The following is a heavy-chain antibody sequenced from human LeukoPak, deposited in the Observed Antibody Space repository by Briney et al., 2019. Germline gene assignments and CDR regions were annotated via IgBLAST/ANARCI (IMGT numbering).Heavy chain of an antibody. CDR1: GFTFSSYA. CDR2: ISYDESNK. Sequence: GRSLRLSCAASGFTFSSYAMHWVRQAPGKGLEWVAIISYDESNKYYADSVKGRFTISRDNAKNSLYLQMNSLRAEDTAVYYCVEGGGWFDPWGQGTLVTVSS. CDR3: VEGGGWFDP. J-gene: IGHJ5*02. V-gene: IGHV3-30*04.